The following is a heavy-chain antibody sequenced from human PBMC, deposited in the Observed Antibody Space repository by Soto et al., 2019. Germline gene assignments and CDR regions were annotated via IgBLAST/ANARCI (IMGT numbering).Heavy chain of an antibody. CDR3: ARARGILTPYGMDV. D-gene: IGHD3-9*01. V-gene: IGHV1-2*04. J-gene: IGHJ6*02. CDR1: GYTFTGYY. CDR2: INPNSGGT. Sequence: AASVKVSCKASGYTFTGYYMHWVRQAPGQGLEWMGWINPNSGGTNYAQKFQGWVTMTRDTSISTAYMELSRLRSDDTAVYYCARARGILTPYGMDVWGQGTTVTVSS.